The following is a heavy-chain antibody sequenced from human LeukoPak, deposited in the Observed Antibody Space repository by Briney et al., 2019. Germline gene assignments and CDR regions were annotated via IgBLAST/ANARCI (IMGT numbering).Heavy chain of an antibody. D-gene: IGHD6-13*01. CDR1: GYTFTNYL. V-gene: IGHV1-3*01. CDR3: ARDIGSIAAGQDYYYYGMDV. CDR2: INAGNGNT. Sequence: ASVKVSCKASGYTFTNYLMHWVRQAPGQRLEWMGWINAGNGNTKYSQKFQGRVTITRDTSASTAYMELSSLRSGDTAVYYCARDIGSIAAGQDYYYYGMDVWGQGTTVTVSS. J-gene: IGHJ6*02.